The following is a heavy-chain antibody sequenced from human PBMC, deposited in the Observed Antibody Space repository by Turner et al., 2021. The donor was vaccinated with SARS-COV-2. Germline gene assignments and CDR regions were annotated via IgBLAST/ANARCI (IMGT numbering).Heavy chain of an antibody. CDR1: GGSISSSSYY. CDR2: IYYSGST. V-gene: IGHV4-39*01. J-gene: IGHJ6*02. D-gene: IGHD3-10*01. Sequence: QLQLQESGPGLVKTSETLSLTCTVSGGSISSSSYYWGWIRQPPGKGLEWIGSIYYSGSTYYNPSLKSRVTISVDTSKNQFSLKLSSVTAADTAVYYCASQEALVPSYYYYYYGMDVWGQGTTVTVSS. CDR3: ASQEALVPSYYYYYYGMDV.